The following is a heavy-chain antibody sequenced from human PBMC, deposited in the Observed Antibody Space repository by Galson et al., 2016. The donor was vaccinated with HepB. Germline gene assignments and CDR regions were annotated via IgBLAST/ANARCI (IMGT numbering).Heavy chain of an antibody. CDR3: AKMMGDFVPLDY. J-gene: IGHJ4*02. CDR1: GFTFSNYG. Sequence: SLRLSCAASGFTFSNYGMHWVRQAPGKGLEWVAVISYDGSNKYYADSVKGRFTISRDNSKNTLNLQMDSLRTEDTAVYYCAKMMGDFVPLDYWGQGTLVTVSS. D-gene: IGHD2-21*02. CDR2: ISYDGSNK. V-gene: IGHV3-30*18.